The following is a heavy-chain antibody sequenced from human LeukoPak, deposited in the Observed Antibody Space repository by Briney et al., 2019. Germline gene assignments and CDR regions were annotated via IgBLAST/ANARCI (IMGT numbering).Heavy chain of an antibody. D-gene: IGHD3-22*01. J-gene: IGHJ3*02. V-gene: IGHV4-59*01. CDR3: ARHTDYYDSSGYYYGNNAFDI. Sequence: SETLSLTCIVSGGSINTYYWSWIRQPPGEGLEWIGYIYSSGSTNYNPSLKSRVTISVDTSKNHISLKLSSVTAADTAVYYCARHTDYYDSSGYYYGNNAFDIWGQGTMVTVSS. CDR1: GGSINTYY. CDR2: IYSSGST.